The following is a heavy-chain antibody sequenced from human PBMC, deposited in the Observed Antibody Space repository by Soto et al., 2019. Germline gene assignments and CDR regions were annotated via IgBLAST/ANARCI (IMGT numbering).Heavy chain of an antibody. V-gene: IGHV3-7*03. D-gene: IGHD4-4*01. CDR2: IHENGHFK. J-gene: IGHJ4*02. CDR3: ARDEGVPINYRFDY. CDR1: GFSFSSYS. Sequence: GGSLRLSCAASGFSFSSYSMSWIRQAPGKRLEWLAHIHENGHFKFYVDSVKGRFTISRDDALNSLYLQMNSLRAEDTAMYYCARDEGVPINYRFDYWGQGTLVTVSS.